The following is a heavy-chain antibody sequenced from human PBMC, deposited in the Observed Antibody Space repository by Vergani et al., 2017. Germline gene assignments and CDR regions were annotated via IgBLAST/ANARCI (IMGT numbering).Heavy chain of an antibody. CDR3: AKDPATSMGF. CDR1: GFIFTNYA. CDR2: IGGSGDST. D-gene: IGHD5-18*01. Sequence: EVQLLESGGGLGQPGGSLRLSCAASGFIFTNYAMSWVRQAPGKGLAWVSTIGGSGDSTFYADSVKGRFAISRDNSKNTVYLQMNSLRAEDTAVYYCAKDPATSMGFGGQGILVTVSS. V-gene: IGHV3-23*01. J-gene: IGHJ4*01.